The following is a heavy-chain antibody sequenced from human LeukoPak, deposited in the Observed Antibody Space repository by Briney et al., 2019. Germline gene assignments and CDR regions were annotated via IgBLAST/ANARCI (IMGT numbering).Heavy chain of an antibody. CDR1: GFTFSNYW. Sequence: GGSLRLSCVASGFTFSNYWMNWVRQAPGKGLEWVSSISSSSSSYIYYADSVKGRFTISRDNAKNSLYLQMNSLRAEDTAVYYCARDRAGTAMPMISYYYYYMDAWGKGTTVTVSS. CDR2: ISSSSSSYI. V-gene: IGHV3-21*01. CDR3: ARDRAGTAMPMISYYYYYMDA. J-gene: IGHJ6*03. D-gene: IGHD5-18*01.